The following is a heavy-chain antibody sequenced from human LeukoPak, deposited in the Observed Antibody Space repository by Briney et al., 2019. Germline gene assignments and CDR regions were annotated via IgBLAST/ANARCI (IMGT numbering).Heavy chain of an antibody. Sequence: ASVKVSCKASGYTFTGYYLHWVRQAPGQGLEWMGWTNPHSGGTNYAQNFQGRVTMTRDTSISTAYMDLSRLRSDDTAVYYCARDEGAPPAGTSAYFHYWGQGALVTVSS. CDR1: GYTFTGYY. V-gene: IGHV1-2*02. CDR2: TNPHSGGT. D-gene: IGHD6-13*01. CDR3: ARDEGAPPAGTSAYFHY. J-gene: IGHJ4*02.